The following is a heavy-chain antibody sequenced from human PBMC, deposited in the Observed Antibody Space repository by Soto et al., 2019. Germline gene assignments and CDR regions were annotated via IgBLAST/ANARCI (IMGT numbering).Heavy chain of an antibody. J-gene: IGHJ3*02. Sequence: ASVKVSCKASGYNFTSYPMHWVRQPPGQRLEWMGWINAGNGNTKYSQKFQGRVTITRDTSASTAYMELSSLRSEDTAVYYCARDPPHYYDSSGPSDAFDIWGQGTMVTVSS. CDR2: INAGNGNT. CDR3: ARDPPHYYDSSGPSDAFDI. V-gene: IGHV1-3*01. CDR1: GYNFTSYP. D-gene: IGHD3-22*01.